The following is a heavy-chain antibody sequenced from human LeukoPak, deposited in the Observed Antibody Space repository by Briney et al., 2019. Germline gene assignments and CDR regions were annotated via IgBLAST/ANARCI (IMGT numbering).Heavy chain of an antibody. V-gene: IGHV1-18*03. CDR3: ARVRRFLVGNWFDP. D-gene: IGHD3-3*01. CDR2: ISAYNGNT. CDR1: GYTFTSYG. J-gene: IGHJ5*02. Sequence: ASVKVSCKASGYTFTSYGISWVRQAPGQGLEWMGWISAYNGNTNYAQKLQGRVTMTTDTSTSTAYMELRSLRSDDMAVYYCARVRRFLVGNWFDPWGQGTLVTVSS.